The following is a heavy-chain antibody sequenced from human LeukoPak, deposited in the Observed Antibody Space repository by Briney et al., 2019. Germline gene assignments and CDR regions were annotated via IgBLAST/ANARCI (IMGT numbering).Heavy chain of an antibody. J-gene: IGHJ4*02. CDR2: INPSGCST. V-gene: IGHV1-46*01. D-gene: IGHD6-13*01. Sequence: ASVKVSCKSSGYTFTSYYMHWVRQPPGQGRECMGTINPSGCSTSYAQKFQGRVTMTRDTSTSTDYIELGSLRSEDTAVYYYARGGHSSSWRYFDYWGQGTLVTVSS. CDR1: GYTFTSYY. CDR3: ARGGHSSSWRYFDY.